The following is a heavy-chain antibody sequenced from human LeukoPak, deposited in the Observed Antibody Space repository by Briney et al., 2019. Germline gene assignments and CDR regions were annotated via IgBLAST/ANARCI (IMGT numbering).Heavy chain of an antibody. Sequence: PGGSVRLSCAASGFTFSTYSMNWVRHAPGAGLEWVSYISSSGSTIYYADSVKGRFTISRDNANNSLYLQMHSLRAEDTALYYCARPASTSPLGHWGQGTLVTVSS. J-gene: IGHJ4*02. CDR1: GFTFSTYS. V-gene: IGHV3-48*04. CDR2: ISSSGSTI. CDR3: ARPASTSPLGH.